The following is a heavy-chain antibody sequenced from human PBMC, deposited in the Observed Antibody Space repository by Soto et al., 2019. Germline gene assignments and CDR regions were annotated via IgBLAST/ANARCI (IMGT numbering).Heavy chain of an antibody. CDR3: ARDKGISVVGFFRKDPYFGLDV. D-gene: IGHD6-19*01. Sequence: QLKEAGPGQVSPSETLSLTCSVSGASIDDRGHHWSWLRRSPGRGLEWLGSVYHDGTNYYNPSLKTRVSVSVDTAKNQFSLKLASVTAADTAVYFCARDKGISVVGFFRKDPYFGLDVWGPGNTVTDSS. V-gene: IGHV4-39*02. J-gene: IGHJ6*02. CDR2: VYHDGTN. CDR1: GASIDDRGHH.